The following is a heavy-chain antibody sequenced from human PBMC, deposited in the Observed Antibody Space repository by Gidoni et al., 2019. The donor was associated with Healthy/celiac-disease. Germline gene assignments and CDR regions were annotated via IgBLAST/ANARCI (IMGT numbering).Heavy chain of an antibody. J-gene: IGHJ4*02. CDR1: GGSISSGSSY. Sequence: QVQLQESGPGLVKPSQTLSLTCTVSGGSISSGSSYWSWIRQPAGKGLEWIGRIYTSGSTNYNPSLKSRVTISVDTSKNQFSLKLSSVTAADTAVYYCARGPGYSGYDDYWGQGTLVTVSS. V-gene: IGHV4-61*02. CDR3: ARGPGYSGYDDY. D-gene: IGHD5-12*01. CDR2: IYTSGST.